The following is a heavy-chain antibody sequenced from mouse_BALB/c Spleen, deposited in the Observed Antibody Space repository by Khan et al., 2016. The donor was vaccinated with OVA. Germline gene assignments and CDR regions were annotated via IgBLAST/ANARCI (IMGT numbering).Heavy chain of an antibody. Sequence: EVELVESGGDLVKTGGSLKLSCAASGFTFSTYGMSWVRQTPDKKLEWVATISSGGHYTYYIDSVKGRFTISRDNAKNILYLQMTSLRSEDTAMYYCARLAYYYNSEGFAYWGQGTLATVSA. J-gene: IGHJ3*01. CDR3: ARLAYYYNSEGFAY. CDR2: ISSGGHYT. D-gene: IGHD1-1*02. V-gene: IGHV5-6*01. CDR1: GFTFSTYG.